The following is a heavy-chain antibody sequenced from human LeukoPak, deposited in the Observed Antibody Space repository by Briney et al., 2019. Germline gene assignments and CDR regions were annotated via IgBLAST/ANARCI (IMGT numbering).Heavy chain of an antibody. CDR2: IKQDGSEK. CDR3: ARDYYDSSGYYYGAY. CDR1: GFTLSNYW. V-gene: IGHV3-7*01. Sequence: AGGSLRLSCAASGFTLSNYWMSWVRQAPGKGLEWVANIKQDGSEKYYVDSLKGRFTISRDNAKNSLYLQMNSLRAEDTAVYYCARDYYDSSGYYYGAYWGQGTLVTVSS. J-gene: IGHJ4*02. D-gene: IGHD3-22*01.